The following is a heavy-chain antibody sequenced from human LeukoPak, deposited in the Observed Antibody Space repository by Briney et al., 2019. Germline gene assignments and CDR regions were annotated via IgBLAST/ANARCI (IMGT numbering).Heavy chain of an antibody. CDR1: GGAINSHY. J-gene: IGHJ4*02. D-gene: IGHD4-17*01. CDR2: IYYSGST. CDR3: ARHPAYGDYGDYFDY. Sequence: SETLSLTCTVSGGAINSHYWSWIRQPPGKGLEWIGNIYYSGSTNYNPSLKSRVTISVDRSNKQFSLHLRSVTAADTAVYYCARHPAYGDYGDYFDYWGQGTLVTVSS. V-gene: IGHV4-59*08.